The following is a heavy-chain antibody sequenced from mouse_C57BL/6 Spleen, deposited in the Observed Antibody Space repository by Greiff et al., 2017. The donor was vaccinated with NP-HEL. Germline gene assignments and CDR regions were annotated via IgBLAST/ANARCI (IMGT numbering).Heavy chain of an antibody. CDR2: IYPGDGDT. CDR1: GYAFSSSW. CDR3: ARRGYGSSWYFDV. V-gene: IGHV1-82*01. Sequence: QVQLQQSGPELVKPGASVKISCKASGYAFSSSWMNWVKQRPGKGLEWIGRIYPGDGDTNYNGKFKGKATLTADKSSSTAYMQRSSLTSEDSAVYFCARRGYGSSWYFDVWGTGTTVTVSS. J-gene: IGHJ1*03. D-gene: IGHD1-1*01.